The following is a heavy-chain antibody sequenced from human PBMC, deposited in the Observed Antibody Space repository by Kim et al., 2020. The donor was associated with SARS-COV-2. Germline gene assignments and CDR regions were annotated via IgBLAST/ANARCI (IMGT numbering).Heavy chain of an antibody. CDR3: ASPYYYDSSGYYDYWYFDL. CDR1: GFTFSSYE. D-gene: IGHD3-22*01. J-gene: IGHJ2*01. V-gene: IGHV3-48*03. Sequence: GGSLRLSCAASGFTFSSYEMNWVRQAPGKGLEWVSYISSSGSTIYYADSVKGRFTISRDNAKNSLYLQMNSLRAEDTAVYYCASPYYYDSSGYYDYWYFDLWGRGTLVTVSS. CDR2: ISSSGSTI.